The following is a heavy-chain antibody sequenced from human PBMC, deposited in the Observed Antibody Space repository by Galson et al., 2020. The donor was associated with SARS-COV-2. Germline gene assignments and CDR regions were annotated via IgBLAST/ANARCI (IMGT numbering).Heavy chain of an antibody. V-gene: IGHV4-59*01. CDR1: GGSITSYY. Sequence: SETLSLTCTVSGGSITSYYWSWVRQPPGKGLEWIGYIYHTGSTDYNPPLKSRVTISVDTSKNQFSLKLSSVTAADTAVYYCARYSCSSNKCYYGYWGQGTLVTVSS. CDR2: IYHTGST. J-gene: IGHJ4*02. CDR3: ARYSCSSNKCYYGY. D-gene: IGHD2-2*01.